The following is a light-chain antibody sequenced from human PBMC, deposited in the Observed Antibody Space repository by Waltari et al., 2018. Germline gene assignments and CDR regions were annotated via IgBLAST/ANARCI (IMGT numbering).Light chain of an antibody. Sequence: QSVLTQPPSVSGAPGQRVTISCTESSSNIGAHSDVPWYRQLTGTAPKLLIYGNNNRPSGVPDRFSGSRSGTSASLAITGLQAEDEADYYCQSYDSGLSGWVFGGGTKLTVL. CDR3: QSYDSGLSGWV. CDR2: GNN. CDR1: SSNIGAHSD. J-gene: IGLJ3*02. V-gene: IGLV1-40*01.